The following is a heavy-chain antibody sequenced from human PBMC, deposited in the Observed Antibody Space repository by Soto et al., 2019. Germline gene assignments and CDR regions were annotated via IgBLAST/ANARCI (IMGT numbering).Heavy chain of an antibody. J-gene: IGHJ4*02. D-gene: IGHD6-19*01. CDR3: ARDPSGVAGTSGAFDY. V-gene: IGHV1-46*03. CDR2: INPSGGST. Sequence: ASVKVSCKASGYTFTSYYMHWVRQAPGQGLEWMGIINPSGGSTSYAQKFQGRVTMTRDTSTSTVYMELSSLRSEDTAVYYCARDPSGVAGTSGAFDYWGQGTLVTVSS. CDR1: GYTFTSYY.